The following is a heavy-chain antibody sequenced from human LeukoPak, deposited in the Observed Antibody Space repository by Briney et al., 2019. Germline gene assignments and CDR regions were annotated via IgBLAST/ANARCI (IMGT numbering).Heavy chain of an antibody. V-gene: IGHV3-21*01. CDR2: IISSSSYI. D-gene: IGHD3-22*01. CDR1: GFTFSSYS. Sequence: GGSLRLSWAASGFTFSSYSINWVRQAPEKVPEWVSSIISSSSYIYYTDSVKGRFTISRDNAKNSLYLQMNSRIAEDTAVYYCATDRYYDSSGKNDAFDIWGQGTMVTVSS. CDR3: ATDRYYDSSGKNDAFDI. J-gene: IGHJ3*02.